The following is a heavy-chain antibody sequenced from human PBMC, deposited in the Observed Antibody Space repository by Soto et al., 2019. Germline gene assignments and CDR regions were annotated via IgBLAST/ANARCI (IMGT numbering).Heavy chain of an antibody. D-gene: IGHD2-15*01. CDR1: GGSMNSGGYC. V-gene: IGHV4-31*03. Sequence: QVQLQESGPGLVKPSQTLSLTCTVSGGSMNSGGYCWSWIRQRPGEGLEWIGCISYGGTTSYNPSLKSRVIISVVTSKNQFSLKLTSVTAADTAVYYCSRGILVWGQGTLITVSS. CDR2: ISYGGTT. J-gene: IGHJ4*02. CDR3: SRGILV.